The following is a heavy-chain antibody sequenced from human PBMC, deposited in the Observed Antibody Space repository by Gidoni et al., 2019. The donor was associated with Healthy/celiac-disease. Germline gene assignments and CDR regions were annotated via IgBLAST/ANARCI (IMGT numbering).Heavy chain of an antibody. J-gene: IGHJ3*02. CDR1: GFTFSSYA. V-gene: IGHV3-23*01. CDR3: AKDKTTVTTADAFDI. Sequence: EVQLLESGGGLVQPGGSLRLSCAASGFTFSSYAMSWVRQAAGKGLEWVSAISGSDSSTYYADSVKGRFTISRDNSKNTLYLQMNSLRAEDTAVYYCAKDKTTVTTADAFDIWGQGTMVTVSS. D-gene: IGHD4-17*01. CDR2: ISGSDSST.